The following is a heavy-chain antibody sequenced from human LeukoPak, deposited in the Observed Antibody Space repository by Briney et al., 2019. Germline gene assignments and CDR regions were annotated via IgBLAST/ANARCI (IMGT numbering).Heavy chain of an antibody. CDR1: GGSFSGYY. CDR2: IHHSGST. J-gene: IGHJ3*02. D-gene: IGHD3-10*01. Sequence: SETLSLTCAVSGGSFSGYYWNWIRQPQGRGLEWIGEIHHSGSTKYNPCLKSHVPISLDTSTNQLSLELSSVPAADTAVYYCARRPQYYYGSGSYTHAFDIWGQGTMVSVSS. V-gene: IGHV4-34*01. CDR3: ARRPQYYYGSGSYTHAFDI.